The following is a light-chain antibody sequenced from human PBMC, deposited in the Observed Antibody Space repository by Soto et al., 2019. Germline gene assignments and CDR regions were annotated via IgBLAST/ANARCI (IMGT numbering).Light chain of an antibody. V-gene: IGKV1-39*01. CDR1: QPISNY. CDR3: QQTYAVPLT. J-gene: IGKJ1*01. CDR2: GAS. Sequence: DVQMTQSPSSLSASVRDTVTIACRASQPISNYLNWYQQKPGEVPKVLIFGASSLRSGVPSRFSGSGYGTDFTLTINNLHPDDIATYYCQQTYAVPLTFGQGT.